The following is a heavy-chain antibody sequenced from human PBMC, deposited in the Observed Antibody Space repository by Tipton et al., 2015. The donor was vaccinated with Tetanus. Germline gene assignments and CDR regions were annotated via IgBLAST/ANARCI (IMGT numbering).Heavy chain of an antibody. CDR1: GFSFSNYK. CDR2: ISSTSRYI. Sequence: SLRLSCVISGFSFSNYKMNWVRQAPGRGLEWVSSISSTSRYINYADSVKGRLTISRDNAKNSLFLQMNNLRADDTAVYYCVSGSALAYWGQXXLMTVSS. J-gene: IGHJ4*02. D-gene: IGHD6-25*01. V-gene: IGHV3-21*01. CDR3: VSGSALAY.